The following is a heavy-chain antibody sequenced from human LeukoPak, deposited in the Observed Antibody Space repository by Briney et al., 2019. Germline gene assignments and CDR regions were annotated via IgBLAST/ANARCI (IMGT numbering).Heavy chain of an antibody. CDR3: ACASGTYYNGNYFDY. CDR2: INANSGGT. Sequence: ASVKVSCKASGYTFSDYKMHWVRQAPGQGPEWMGWINANSGGTNYAQRFQGRVTRTRDASISTAYMELSRLSSDDTAVYYCACASGTYYNGNYFDYWGQGTLVTVSS. V-gene: IGHV1-2*02. D-gene: IGHD3-10*01. CDR1: GYTFSDYK. J-gene: IGHJ4*02.